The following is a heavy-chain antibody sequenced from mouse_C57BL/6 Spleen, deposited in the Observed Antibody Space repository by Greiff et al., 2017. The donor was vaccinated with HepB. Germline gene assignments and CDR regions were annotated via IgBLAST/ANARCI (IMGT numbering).Heavy chain of an antibody. Sequence: VQLQQPGAELVKPGASVKLSCKASGYTFTSYWMQWVKQRPGQGLEWIGEIDPSDSYTNYNQKFKGKATLTVDTSSSTAYMQLSSLTSEDSAVYYCARRDGYYGFFAYWGQGTLVTVSA. CDR2: IDPSDSYT. D-gene: IGHD2-3*01. CDR1: GYTFTSYW. V-gene: IGHV1-50*01. CDR3: ARRDGYYGFFAY. J-gene: IGHJ3*01.